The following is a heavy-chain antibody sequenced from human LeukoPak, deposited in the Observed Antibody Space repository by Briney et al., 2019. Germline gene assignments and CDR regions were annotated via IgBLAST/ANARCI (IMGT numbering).Heavy chain of an antibody. CDR3: ARIRDGYNDAYDI. J-gene: IGHJ3*02. D-gene: IGHD5-24*01. Sequence: EASVKVSCKASGYTFINNWMHWVRQAPGQGLEWIGLINPTGTGTLYAQNFQGRVTMTRDTSASTVYMELSSLRSEDTAIYYCARIRDGYNDAYDIWGQGTVVTVPS. CDR2: INPTGTGT. CDR1: GYTFINNW. V-gene: IGHV1-46*01.